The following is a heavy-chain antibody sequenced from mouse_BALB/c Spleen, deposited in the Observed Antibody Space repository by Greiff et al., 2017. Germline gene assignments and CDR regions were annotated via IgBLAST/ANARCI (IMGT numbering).Heavy chain of an antibody. J-gene: IGHJ2*01. Sequence: QVQLQQSGAELVKPGASVKLSCKASGYTFTSYYMYWVKQRPGQGLEWIGEINPSNGGTNFNEKFKSKATLTVDKSSSTAYMQLSSLTSEDSAVYYCTRGYYGSSPFDYWGRGTTLTVSS. CDR3: TRGYYGSSPFDY. V-gene: IGHV1S81*02. CDR1: GYTFTSYY. D-gene: IGHD1-1*01. CDR2: INPSNGGT.